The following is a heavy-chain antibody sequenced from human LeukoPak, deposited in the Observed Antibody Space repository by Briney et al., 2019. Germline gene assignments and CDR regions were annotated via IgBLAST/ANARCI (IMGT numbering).Heavy chain of an antibody. Sequence: GGSLRLSCAASGFTFSSYAMSWVRQAPGKGLEWVSAISGSGGSTYYADSVKGRFTISRDNSKNTLYLQMNSLRAEDTAVYYCAKDRDYYDSSGYYYDYWGQGTLVTVS. V-gene: IGHV3-23*01. CDR2: ISGSGGST. CDR1: GFTFSSYA. D-gene: IGHD3-22*01. CDR3: AKDRDYYDSSGYYYDY. J-gene: IGHJ4*02.